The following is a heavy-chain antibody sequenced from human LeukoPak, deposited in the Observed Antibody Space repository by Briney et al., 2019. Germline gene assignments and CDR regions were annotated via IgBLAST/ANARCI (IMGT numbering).Heavy chain of an antibody. V-gene: IGHV3-48*01. CDR1: GFTFSSYS. Sequence: GGSLRLSCAASGFTFSSYSMNWVRQAPGKGLEWVSYISSSSSSTIYYADSVKGRFTISRDNAKNSLYLQMNSLRAEDTAVYYCARGLRSGWQDDFDYWGQGTLVTVSS. CDR2: ISSSSSSTI. D-gene: IGHD6-19*01. J-gene: IGHJ4*02. CDR3: ARGLRSGWQDDFDY.